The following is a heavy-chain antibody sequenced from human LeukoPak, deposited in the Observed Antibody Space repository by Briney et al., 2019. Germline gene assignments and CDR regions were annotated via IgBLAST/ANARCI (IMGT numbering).Heavy chain of an antibody. V-gene: IGHV3-74*01. CDR1: GLTFSGAW. J-gene: IGHJ4*02. D-gene: IGHD1-26*01. Sequence: GGSLRLSCAASGLTFSGAWMQWVRQTPGKGLVWISRIKSDGTATYADSVRGRFTISRDNAKNTLYLQMNNLRADDTGIYYCARDGSYKLDYWGQGALVTVSS. CDR2: IKSDGTAT. CDR3: ARDGSYKLDY.